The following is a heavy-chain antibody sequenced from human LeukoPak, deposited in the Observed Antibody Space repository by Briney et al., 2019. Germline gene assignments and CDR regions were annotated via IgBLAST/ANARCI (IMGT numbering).Heavy chain of an antibody. V-gene: IGHV3-7*01. CDR2: IKPDGSEK. D-gene: IGHD6-13*01. J-gene: IGHJ4*02. CDR1: GFTFSSYG. Sequence: GGSLRLSCAASGFTFSSYGMHWVRQAPGKGLEWVANIKPDGSEKYYVDFVKGRFTISRDNAENSLYLQMNSLRAEDTAVYYCASERPSSSWYDYWGQGTLVTVSS. CDR3: ASERPSSSWYDY.